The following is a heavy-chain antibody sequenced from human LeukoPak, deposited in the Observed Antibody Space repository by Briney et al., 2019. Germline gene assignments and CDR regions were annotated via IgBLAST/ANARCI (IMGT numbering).Heavy chain of an antibody. J-gene: IGHJ5*02. V-gene: IGHV4-59*01. CDR3: ARVFSYPLRAPFDP. CDR1: GGSISSYY. D-gene: IGHD3-3*01. Sequence: PSETLSLTCTVSGGSISSYYWSWIRQPPGKGLEWIGYIFYSGSTNYNPSLKSRVTISVDTSKNQFSLKLSSVTAADTAGYYCARVFSYPLRAPFDPWGQGTLVTVSS. CDR2: IFYSGST.